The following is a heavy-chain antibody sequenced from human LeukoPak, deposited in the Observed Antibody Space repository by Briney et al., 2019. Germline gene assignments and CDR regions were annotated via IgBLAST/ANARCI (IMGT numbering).Heavy chain of an antibody. D-gene: IGHD3-22*01. CDR1: GYTFTGYY. CDR2: INPNSGGT. CDR3: ARGTPTYYYDSSGYYFDY. J-gene: IGHJ4*02. V-gene: IGHV1-2*02. Sequence: ASVKVSCKASGYTFTGYYMHWVRQAPGQGLEWMGWINPNSGGTNYAQLFQGRVTMTRDTSISTAYMELSRLKSDDTAVYYCARGTPTYYYDSSGYYFDYWGQGTLVTVSS.